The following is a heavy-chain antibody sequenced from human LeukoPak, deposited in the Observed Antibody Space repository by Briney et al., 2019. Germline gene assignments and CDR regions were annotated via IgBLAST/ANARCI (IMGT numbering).Heavy chain of an antibody. CDR2: ISSSGSTI. D-gene: IGHD3-22*01. Sequence: NSGGSLRLSCAASGFTFSDYYMSWIRQAPGKGLEWVSYISSSGSTIYYTDSVKGRFTISRDNAKNSLYLQMNSLRDEDTAVYYCARDFRYHDSSGYYSFDYWGQGTLVTVSS. CDR1: GFTFSDYY. J-gene: IGHJ4*02. CDR3: ARDFRYHDSSGYYSFDY. V-gene: IGHV3-11*04.